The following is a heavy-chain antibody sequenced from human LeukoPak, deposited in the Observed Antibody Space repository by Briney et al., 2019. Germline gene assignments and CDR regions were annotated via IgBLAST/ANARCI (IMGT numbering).Heavy chain of an antibody. CDR1: GGSISSYY. CDR3: ARHGDYYDRSGYYYGFDY. D-gene: IGHD3-22*01. CDR2: ISYSGST. Sequence: SETLSLTCTVSGGSISSYYWSWIRQPPGKGLEWIGYISYSGSTNYKSSLKSRVTMSVDTSKNQLSLALSSVTATDTAVYYCARHGDYYDRSGYYYGFDYWGQGTLVTVSS. V-gene: IGHV4-59*08. J-gene: IGHJ4*02.